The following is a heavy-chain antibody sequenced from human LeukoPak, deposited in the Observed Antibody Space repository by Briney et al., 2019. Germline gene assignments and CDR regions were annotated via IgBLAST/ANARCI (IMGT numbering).Heavy chain of an antibody. D-gene: IGHD2-2*01. CDR2: ISSGGGYT. CDR1: GFAFSTYA. CDR3: ASYCSSTCSPSGFDF. J-gene: IGHJ4*02. Sequence: GGSLRLSCAASGFAFSTYAMSWVRQAPEKGLEWVSAISSGGGYTYHADSVKGRFTISRDDSKNTLYLQMSSLRAEDTAVYYCASYCSSTCSPSGFDFWGRGTLVTVSS. V-gene: IGHV3-23*01.